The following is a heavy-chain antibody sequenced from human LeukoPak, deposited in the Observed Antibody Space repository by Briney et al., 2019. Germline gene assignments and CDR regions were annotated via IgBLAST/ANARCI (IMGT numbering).Heavy chain of an antibody. V-gene: IGHV1-69*02. CDR1: GGTFSSYT. J-gene: IGHJ6*03. Sequence: SVKVSCKASGGTFSSYTISWVRQAPGQGLEWMGRIVPILGIANYAQKFQGRVTITADKSTSTAYMELSSLRSEDTAVYYCARAGSEGYYYYYMDVWGKGTTVTVSS. CDR3: ARAGSEGYYYYYMDV. D-gene: IGHD3-10*01. CDR2: IVPILGIA.